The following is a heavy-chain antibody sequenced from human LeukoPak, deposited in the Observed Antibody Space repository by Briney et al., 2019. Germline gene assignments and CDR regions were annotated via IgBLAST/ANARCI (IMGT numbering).Heavy chain of an antibody. CDR2: INPSGGST. V-gene: IGHV1-46*01. CDR1: VYTFTNYY. CDR3: ATWGSSSSPLPTMDV. Sequence: ASVKVSCKASVYTFTNYYMHWVRQAHGQGLEWMGIINPSGGSTSYAQNFQGRVTMARDTSTSTVYMELSSLRSEDTAVYYCATWGSSSSPLPTMDVWGQGTTVTVSS. D-gene: IGHD6-13*01. J-gene: IGHJ6*02.